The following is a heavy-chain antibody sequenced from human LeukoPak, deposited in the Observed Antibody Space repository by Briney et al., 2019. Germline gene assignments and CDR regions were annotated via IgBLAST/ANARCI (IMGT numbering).Heavy chain of an antibody. CDR2: IKQDGSEK. V-gene: IGHV3-7*03. Sequence: GGSLRLSCSASGFTFSYYWMSWVRQAPGKGLEWVANIKQDGSEKYYMDSVKGRFTISRDNAKNSLYLQMNSLRAEDTAVYYCAKWFRIAAAGSRFDYWGQGTLVTVSS. CDR3: AKWFRIAAAGSRFDY. D-gene: IGHD6-13*01. J-gene: IGHJ4*02. CDR1: GFTFSYYW.